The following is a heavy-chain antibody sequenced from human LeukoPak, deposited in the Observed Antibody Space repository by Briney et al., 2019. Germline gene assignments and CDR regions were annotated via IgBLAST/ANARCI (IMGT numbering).Heavy chain of an antibody. CDR2: ISSSGTVI. J-gene: IGHJ4*02. CDR1: GFTFSSYW. V-gene: IGHV3-48*04. Sequence: GGSLRLSCAASGFTFSSYWMSWVRQAPGKGLEWVSYISSSGTVIYYGDSVKGRFTISRDNAKKSLYLQMNGLRAEDTAVYYCARDYNCWGQGTLVTVSS. D-gene: IGHD3-10*01. CDR3: ARDYNC.